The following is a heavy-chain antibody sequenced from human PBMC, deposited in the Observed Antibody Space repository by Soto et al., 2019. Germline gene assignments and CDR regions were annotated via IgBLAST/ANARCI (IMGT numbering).Heavy chain of an antibody. CDR3: AGGLGYCSSTSCLSTPYNWFDP. Sequence: SVKVSCKASGGTFSSYAISWVRQAPGQGLEWMGGIIPIFGTANYAQRFQGRVTITADESTSTAYMELSSLRSEDTAVYYCAGGLGYCSSTSCLSTPYNWFDPWGQGTLVTVSS. D-gene: IGHD2-2*01. CDR2: IIPIFGTA. J-gene: IGHJ5*02. V-gene: IGHV1-69*13. CDR1: GGTFSSYA.